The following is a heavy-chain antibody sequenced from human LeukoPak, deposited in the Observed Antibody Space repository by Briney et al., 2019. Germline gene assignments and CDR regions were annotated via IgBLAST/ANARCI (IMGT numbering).Heavy chain of an antibody. D-gene: IGHD3-10*01. V-gene: IGHV4-34*01. Sequence: PSETLSLTCTVSGGSISSYYWSWIRQPPGKGLEWIGEINHSGSTNYNPSLKSRVTISVDTSKNQFSLKLSSVTAADTAVYYCARPRYYGSGSSFDYWGQGTLVTVSS. J-gene: IGHJ4*02. CDR3: ARPRYYGSGSSFDY. CDR1: GGSISSYY. CDR2: INHSGST.